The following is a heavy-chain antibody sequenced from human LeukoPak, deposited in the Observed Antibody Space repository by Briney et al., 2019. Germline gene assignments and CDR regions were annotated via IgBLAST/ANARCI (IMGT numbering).Heavy chain of an antibody. J-gene: IGHJ4*02. V-gene: IGHV3-7*01. CDR3: ARLSGDITVLDL. D-gene: IGHD1-26*01. CDR1: GFIFSSCW. Sequence: PGGSLRLSCAASGFIFSSCWMSWVRQAPGKGLEWVASIRRDASVKKYVDSVQGRLSVSRDNAKNSLYLQMDSLRVDDTAVYYCARLSGDITVLDLWGQGTLVTVSS. CDR2: IRRDASVK.